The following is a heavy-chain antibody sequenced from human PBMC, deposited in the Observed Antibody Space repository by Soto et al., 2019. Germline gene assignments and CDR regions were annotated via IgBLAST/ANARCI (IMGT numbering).Heavy chain of an antibody. Sequence: GESLSRSCAASGFSFGNYAMSWVRQAPGKGLEWVSTISDSGGRTYNADSVKGRFTISRDNSKNTLYLQMNSLRADDTAVYYCAKAVGVVQLRFSEWTHVAEYLEHWGKGTLVTVSS. D-gene: IGHD3-3*01. CDR2: ISDSGGRT. V-gene: IGHV3-23*01. CDR3: AKAVGVVQLRFSEWTHVAEYLEH. J-gene: IGHJ1*01. CDR1: GFSFGNYA.